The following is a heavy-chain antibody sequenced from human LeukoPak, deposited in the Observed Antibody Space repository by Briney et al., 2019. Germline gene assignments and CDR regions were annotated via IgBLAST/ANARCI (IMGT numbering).Heavy chain of an antibody. CDR3: ARDRSRSSGYYYVNFYWYFDL. V-gene: IGHV4-59*01. D-gene: IGHD3-22*01. J-gene: IGHJ2*01. CDR2: IYYSGST. Sequence: SETLSLTCTVSGGSISSYYWSWIRQPPGKGLEWIGYIYYSGSTNYNPSFKSRVTISVDTSKNQFSLKLSSVTAADTAVYYCARDRSRSSGYYYVNFYWYFDLWGRGTLVTVSS. CDR1: GGSISSYY.